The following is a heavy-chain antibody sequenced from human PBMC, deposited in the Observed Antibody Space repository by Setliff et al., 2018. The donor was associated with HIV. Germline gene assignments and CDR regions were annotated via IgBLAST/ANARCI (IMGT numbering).Heavy chain of an antibody. Sequence: SETLSLTCAVYGGSFSGYYWVWIRQPPGKGLEWIGEINHSGSTYYNPSLKSRVTISVDTSKNQFSLKLSSVTAADTAVYYCARLSCSSNSCPFDYWVQGTLVTVSS. CDR2: INHSGST. V-gene: IGHV4-34*01. D-gene: IGHD2-2*01. CDR1: GGSFSGYY. J-gene: IGHJ4*02. CDR3: ARLSCSSNSCPFDY.